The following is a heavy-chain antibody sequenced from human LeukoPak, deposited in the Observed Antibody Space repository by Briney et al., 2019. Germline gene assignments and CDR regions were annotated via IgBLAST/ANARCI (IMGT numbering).Heavy chain of an antibody. D-gene: IGHD3-16*01. CDR1: GFTVSSND. Sequence: GGSLRLPCAASGFTVSSNDMSWVRQAPGKGLEWVSLIYAGGSSSAFYADSVKGRFTGSRHDSKNTLDLQMNGLRADDTAVYYCLRQGVGDPPRWGQGTLVTVSS. J-gene: IGHJ4*02. CDR3: LRQGVGDPPR. CDR2: IYAGGSSSA. V-gene: IGHV3-53*04.